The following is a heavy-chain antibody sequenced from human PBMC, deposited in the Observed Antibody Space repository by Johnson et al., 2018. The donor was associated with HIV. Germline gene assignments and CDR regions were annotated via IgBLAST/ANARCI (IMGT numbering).Heavy chain of an antibody. CDR2: IWYDGSNK. V-gene: IGHV3-33*06. J-gene: IGHJ3*02. CDR3: AKGEWGAGTDAFDI. CDR1: GFTFSSYG. Sequence: QMQLVESGGGVVQPGTSLRLSCAISGFTFSSYGMHWVRQAPGKGLEWVAVIWYDGSNKYYADSVKGRFTISRDNSKNTLYLQMNSLRAEDTAVYYCAKGEWGAGTDAFDIWGQGTMVTVSS. D-gene: IGHD3-16*01.